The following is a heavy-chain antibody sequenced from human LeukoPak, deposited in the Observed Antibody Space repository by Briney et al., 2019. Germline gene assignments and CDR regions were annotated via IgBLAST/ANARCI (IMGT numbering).Heavy chain of an antibody. CDR1: GGSVSSNSNY. Sequence: KPSETLSLTCTVSGGSVSSNSNYWRWIRQPPGKGLEWIGYNTYFGSASYNPSLKSRVTISVDTSKNQFSLKLSSVTAADTAVYYCARDTPGGYDFWWFDPWGQGTLVTVSS. J-gene: IGHJ5*02. V-gene: IGHV4-61*01. CDR3: ARDTPGGYDFWWFDP. CDR2: NTYFGSA. D-gene: IGHD5-12*01.